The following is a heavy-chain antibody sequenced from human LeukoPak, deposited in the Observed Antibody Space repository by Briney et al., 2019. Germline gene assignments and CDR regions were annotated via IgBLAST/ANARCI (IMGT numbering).Heavy chain of an antibody. J-gene: IGHJ5*02. D-gene: IGHD4-23*01. CDR2: ISYDGSNK. V-gene: IGHV3-30*04. CDR3: AREATVVTPENWFDP. Sequence: GGSLRLSCAASGFTFSSYAMHWVRQAPGKGLEWVAVISYDGSNKYYADSVKGRFTISRDNSKHTLYLQMNSLRAEDTAVYYCAREATVVTPENWFDPWGQGTLVTVSS. CDR1: GFTFSSYA.